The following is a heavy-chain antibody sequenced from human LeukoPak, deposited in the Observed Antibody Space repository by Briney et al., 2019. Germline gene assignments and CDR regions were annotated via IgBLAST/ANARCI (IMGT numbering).Heavy chain of an antibody. CDR1: GYTFTSYY. Sequence: ASVKVSCKASGYTFTSYYMHWVRQAPGQGLEWMGIINPSGGSTSYAQKFQGRVTMTRDTSTSTVYMELSSLRSEDTAVYYCARDIVVVPADSSDLFYYYYYGMDVWGQGTTVTVSS. J-gene: IGHJ6*02. CDR3: ARDIVVVPADSSDLFYYYYYGMDV. CDR2: INPSGGST. V-gene: IGHV1-46*01. D-gene: IGHD2-2*01.